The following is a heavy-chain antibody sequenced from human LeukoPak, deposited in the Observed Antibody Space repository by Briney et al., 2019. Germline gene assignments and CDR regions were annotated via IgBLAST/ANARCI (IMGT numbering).Heavy chain of an antibody. J-gene: IGHJ4*02. D-gene: IGHD3-22*01. V-gene: IGHV3-48*03. CDR1: GFTFSGYE. CDR3: ARGPTKYYYDSSGYLNY. CDR2: ISSSGSTI. Sequence: GGSLRLSCAASGFTFSGYEMHWVRQAPGKGLEWVSYISSSGSTIYYADSVKGRFTISRDNAKNSLYLQMNSLRAEDTAVYYCARGPTKYYYDSSGYLNYWGQGTLVTVSS.